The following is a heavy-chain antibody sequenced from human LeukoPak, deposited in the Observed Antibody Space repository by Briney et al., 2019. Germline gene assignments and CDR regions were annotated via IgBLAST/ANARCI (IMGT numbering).Heavy chain of an antibody. CDR3: ARKAVAGTLYFQH. Sequence: SQTLSLTCTVSGGSISSGGYYWSWIRQHPGKGLEWIGYIYYSGSTYYNPSLKSRATISVDTSKNQFSLKLSSVTAADTAVYYCARKAVAGTLYFQHWGQGTLVTVSS. D-gene: IGHD6-19*01. CDR2: IYYSGST. CDR1: GGSISSGGYY. V-gene: IGHV4-31*03. J-gene: IGHJ1*01.